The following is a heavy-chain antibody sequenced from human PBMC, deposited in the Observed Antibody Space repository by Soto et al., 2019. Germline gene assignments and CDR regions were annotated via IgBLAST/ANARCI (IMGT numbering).Heavy chain of an antibody. V-gene: IGHV3-23*01. CDR3: AKGENRIAAAGTDY. Sequence: GGSLRLSCAASGFTFSSYAIIFVGHAPWKWLEWVSAISGSGGSTYYADSVKGRFTISRDNSKNTLYLQMNSLRAEDTAAYYCAKGENRIAAAGTDYWGQGTLVTVSS. CDR1: GFTFSSYA. D-gene: IGHD6-13*01. J-gene: IGHJ4*02. CDR2: ISGSGGST.